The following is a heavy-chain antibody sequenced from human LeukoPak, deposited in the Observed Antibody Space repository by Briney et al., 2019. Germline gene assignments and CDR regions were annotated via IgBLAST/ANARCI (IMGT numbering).Heavy chain of an antibody. Sequence: GGSLRLSCAASGFTFSNAWMSWVRQAPGKGLEWVANIKPDGSATNYVDSVKGRFTISRDNAKNSLDLQMNSLRAEDTAVYYCARGGGSSSWGQETLVTVSS. D-gene: IGHD6-6*01. V-gene: IGHV3-7*01. CDR1: GFTFSNAW. CDR2: IKPDGSAT. J-gene: IGHJ5*02. CDR3: ARGGGSSS.